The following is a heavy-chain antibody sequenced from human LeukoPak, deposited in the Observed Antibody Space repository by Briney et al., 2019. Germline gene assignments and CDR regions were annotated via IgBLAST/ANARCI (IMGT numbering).Heavy chain of an antibody. CDR2: IYYSGST. V-gene: IGHV4-39*07. CDR3: SRGPMGYDFWSGYLGWFDP. D-gene: IGHD3-3*01. Sequence: SETLSLTCTVSGGSISSSSYYWGWIRQPPGKGLEWIGSIYYSGSTYYNPSLKSRVTISVDTSKNQFSLKLSSVTAADTAVYYCSRGPMGYDFWSGYLGWFDPWGQGTLVTVSS. CDR1: GGSISSSSYY. J-gene: IGHJ5*02.